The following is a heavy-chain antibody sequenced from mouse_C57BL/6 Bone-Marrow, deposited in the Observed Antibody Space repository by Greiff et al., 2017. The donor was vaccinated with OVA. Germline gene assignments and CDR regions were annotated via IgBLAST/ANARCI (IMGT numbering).Heavy chain of an antibody. CDR3: TRGYSNYYAMDY. Sequence: SGAELVRPGASVTLSCKASGYTFTDYEIHWVKQTPVHALEWFGAIDPENGVTASHQKFKGKAILTADKSSSTAYMELRSLTADDAAVYYCTRGYSNYYAMDYWGQGTSVTVSS. CDR2: IDPENGVT. CDR1: GYTFTDYE. V-gene: IGHV1-15*01. D-gene: IGHD2-5*01. J-gene: IGHJ4*01.